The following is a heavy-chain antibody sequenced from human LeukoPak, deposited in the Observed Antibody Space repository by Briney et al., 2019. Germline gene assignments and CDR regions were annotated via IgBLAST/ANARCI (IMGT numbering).Heavy chain of an antibody. CDR2: IRGSGGST. Sequence: PGGSLRLSCAASGFTLRRYAMSWDRQAAGKGVEWVSAIRGSGGSTYYADSGKGRFTISRDNSKNTLYLQMNSLRAEDTAVYYCAKDGDLADYGDYGAVYYLDYWGQGTLVTVSS. V-gene: IGHV3-23*01. CDR1: GFTLRRYA. CDR3: AKDGDLADYGDYGAVYYLDY. D-gene: IGHD4-17*01. J-gene: IGHJ4*02.